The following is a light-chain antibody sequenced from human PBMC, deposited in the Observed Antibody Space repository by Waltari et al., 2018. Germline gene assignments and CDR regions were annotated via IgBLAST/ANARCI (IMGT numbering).Light chain of an antibody. Sequence: QTVVTQEPSFSVSPGGTVTLTCGLSSGSVSTSYYPSWYQHTPGQAPRTLIYSTNTRSSGVPDRFSGSILGNKAALTITGAQADDESDYYCVLYMGSGISVFGGGTKLTVL. CDR3: VLYMGSGISV. J-gene: IGLJ2*01. CDR1: SGSVSTSYY. CDR2: STN. V-gene: IGLV8-61*01.